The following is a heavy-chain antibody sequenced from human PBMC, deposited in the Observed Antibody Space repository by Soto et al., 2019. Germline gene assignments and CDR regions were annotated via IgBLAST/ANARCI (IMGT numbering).Heavy chain of an antibody. CDR1: GFTFSNDW. J-gene: IGHJ6*02. Sequence: GGSLILSCAASGFTFSNDWLNWVRPAPGKGLEWVGRFKSNTYGATTDFAAPVKGRFTFSRDDSKNMMFLEMNSLKTEDTGVYYCTTAFSDYDDYGMDVWGQGTTVNVSS. CDR2: FKSNTYGATT. D-gene: IGHD5-12*01. CDR3: TTAFSDYDDYGMDV. V-gene: IGHV3-15*01.